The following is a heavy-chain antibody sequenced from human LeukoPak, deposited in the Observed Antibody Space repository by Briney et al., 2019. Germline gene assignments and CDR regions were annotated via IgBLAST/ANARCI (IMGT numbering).Heavy chain of an antibody. CDR1: GYTFTGYY. CDR2: INTNSGGT. J-gene: IGHJ6*02. CDR3: ARPLYCSGGTCHSDYYYGIDV. Sequence: ASLKVSCKASGYTFTGYYMHWVRQAPGEGLEWMGRINTNSGGTNYAQKFQGRVTMTRDTSISTVYMELRGLRTGDTAIYFCARPLYCSGGTCHSDYYYGIDVWGQGTTVTVSS. V-gene: IGHV1-2*02. D-gene: IGHD2-15*01.